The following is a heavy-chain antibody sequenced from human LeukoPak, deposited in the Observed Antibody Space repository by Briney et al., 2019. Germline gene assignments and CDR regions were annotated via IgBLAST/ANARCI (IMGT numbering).Heavy chain of an antibody. D-gene: IGHD5-18*01. V-gene: IGHV4-59*13. CDR1: GGSISSYY. J-gene: IGHJ4*02. CDR3: AREGGYNYGVDY. CDR2: IYYSGST. Sequence: PSETLSLTCTVSGGSISSYYWTWIRQPPGKGLEWIGYIYYSGSTNYNPSLKSRVTISVDTSKNQFSLKLSSVTAADTAVYYCAREGGYNYGVDYWGQGTLVTVSS.